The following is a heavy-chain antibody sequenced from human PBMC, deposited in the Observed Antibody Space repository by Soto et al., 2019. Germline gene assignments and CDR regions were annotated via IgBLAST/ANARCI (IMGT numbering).Heavy chain of an antibody. J-gene: IGHJ4*02. Sequence: PSETLSLTCTVSGGSISSYYWSWIRQPPGKGLEWIGYIYYSGSTNYNPSLKSRVTISVDTSKNQFSLKLSSVTAADTAVYYCARGKKAVAGRASFSIDYWGQGTLVTVSS. V-gene: IGHV4-59*12. CDR3: ARGKKAVAGRASFSIDY. D-gene: IGHD6-19*01. CDR1: GGSISSYY. CDR2: IYYSGST.